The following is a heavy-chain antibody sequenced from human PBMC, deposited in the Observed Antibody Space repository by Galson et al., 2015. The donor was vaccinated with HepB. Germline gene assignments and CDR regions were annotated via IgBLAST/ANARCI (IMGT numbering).Heavy chain of an antibody. J-gene: IGHJ3*01. D-gene: IGHD3-3*02. Sequence: SLRLSCAASGFTFSDFAMNWIRQAPGGGLEWIIYLSRTYELWVADSVKGRFTISRDNAKNSLYLQMNSLRAEDTAVYYCVRDLHWAFDFWGQGTVVTVSS. CDR2: LSRTYEL. CDR1: GFTFSDFA. CDR3: VRDLHWAFDF. V-gene: IGHV3-69-1*02.